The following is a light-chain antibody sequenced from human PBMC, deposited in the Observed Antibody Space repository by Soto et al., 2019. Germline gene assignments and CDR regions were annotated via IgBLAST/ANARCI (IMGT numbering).Light chain of an antibody. CDR3: QQYVSSPFT. Sequence: EIVLTQSPGTLSLSPGERGTVSCRASQSVTGSFLAWYQQKPGQAPRLLIYNAFNRATGIPDRFSGSGSGTAFTLTISRLEPEDFAVYYCQQYVSSPFTFGQGSQVEIK. V-gene: IGKV3-20*01. CDR1: QSVTGSF. CDR2: NAF. J-gene: IGKJ2*01.